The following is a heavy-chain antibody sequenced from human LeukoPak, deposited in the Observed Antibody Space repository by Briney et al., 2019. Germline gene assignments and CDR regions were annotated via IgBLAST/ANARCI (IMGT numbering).Heavy chain of an antibody. Sequence: SETLSLTRTVSGGSISSYYWSWIRQPPGKGLEWIGYIYYSGSTNYNPSLKSRVTISVDTSKNQFSLKLSSVTAADTAVYYCARGAVYYDYVWGSYRYKWFDPWGQGTLVTVSS. J-gene: IGHJ5*02. CDR1: GGSISSYY. D-gene: IGHD3-16*02. CDR2: IYYSGST. CDR3: ARGAVYYDYVWGSYRYKWFDP. V-gene: IGHV4-59*01.